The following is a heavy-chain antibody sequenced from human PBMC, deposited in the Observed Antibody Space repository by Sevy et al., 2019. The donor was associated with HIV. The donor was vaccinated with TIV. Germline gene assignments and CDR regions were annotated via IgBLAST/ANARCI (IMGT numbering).Heavy chain of an antibody. CDR2: IYYSGST. CDR1: GVSINTDHYY. CDR3: ARQIAAAGTFYFDY. Sequence: SETLSLTCTVSGVSINTDHYYWSWIRQHPGKGLEWIGYIYYSGSTYYNPSLKSRLTISIDTSKNQFSLKLTSVPAADTAVYYCARQIAAAGTFYFDYWGQGNLVTVSS. D-gene: IGHD6-13*01. V-gene: IGHV4-31*03. J-gene: IGHJ4*02.